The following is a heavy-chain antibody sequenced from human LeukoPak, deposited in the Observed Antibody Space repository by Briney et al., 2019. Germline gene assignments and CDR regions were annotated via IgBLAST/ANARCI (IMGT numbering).Heavy chain of an antibody. CDR1: GGSISSGDYY. CDR3: ARVSDCSSTSCYGSIDY. D-gene: IGHD2-2*01. CDR2: IYYSGST. V-gene: IGHV4-30-4*08. Sequence: KPSETLSLTCTVSGGSISSGDYYWSWIRQPPGKGLEWIGYIYYSGSTYYNPSLKSRVTISVDTSKNQFSLKLSSVTAADTAVYYCARVSDCSSTSCYGSIDYWGQGTLVTVSS. J-gene: IGHJ4*02.